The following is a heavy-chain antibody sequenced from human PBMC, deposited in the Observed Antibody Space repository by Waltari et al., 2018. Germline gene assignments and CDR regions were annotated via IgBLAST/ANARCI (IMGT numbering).Heavy chain of an antibody. Sequence: QVQLVQSGAEVKKPGASVKVSCKASGYTFSDYYVHWVRQAPGQGLEWMGIINPSGDYTIYAQKFQGRVSMTRDTSTSTVYMELSSLRSEDTAVYFCASERRYSTGWNFYGMDVWGRGTTVTVSS. V-gene: IGHV1-46*01. J-gene: IGHJ6*02. CDR2: INPSGDYT. CDR1: GYTFSDYY. CDR3: ASERRYSTGWNFYGMDV. D-gene: IGHD6-19*01.